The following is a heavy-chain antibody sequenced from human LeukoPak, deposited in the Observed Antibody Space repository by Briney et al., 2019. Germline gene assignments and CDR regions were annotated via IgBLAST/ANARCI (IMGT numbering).Heavy chain of an antibody. J-gene: IGHJ5*02. V-gene: IGHV4-59*12. Sequence: SETLSLTCSVSGGSTNSYYWSWIRQSPGTGLEWIGYIHYSGSTNYNPSLKSRVTISVDTSKNQFSLKLTSLTAADTALYFCARDSMRIQTGTTPWGQGTLVTVSS. CDR3: ARDSMRIQTGTTP. CDR1: GGSTNSYY. D-gene: IGHD1-1*01. CDR2: IHYSGST.